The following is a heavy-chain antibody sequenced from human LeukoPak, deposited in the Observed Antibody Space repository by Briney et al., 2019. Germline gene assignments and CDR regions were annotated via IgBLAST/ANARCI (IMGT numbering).Heavy chain of an antibody. J-gene: IGHJ6*03. CDR2: ISSSSSTI. CDR1: GFTFSSYS. V-gene: IGHV3-48*04. D-gene: IGHD3-3*01. CDR3: ARGPTYYDFWSGYYMFYYYMDV. Sequence: GGSLRLSCAASGFTFSSYSMNWVRQAPGKGLEWVSYISSSSSTIYYADSVKGRFTISRDNAKNSLYLQMNSLRAEDTAVYYCARGPTYYDFWSGYYMFYYYMDVWGKGTTVTVSS.